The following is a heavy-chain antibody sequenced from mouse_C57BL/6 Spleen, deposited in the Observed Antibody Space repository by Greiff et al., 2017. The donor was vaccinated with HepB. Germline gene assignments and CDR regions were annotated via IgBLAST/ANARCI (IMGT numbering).Heavy chain of an antibody. CDR2: ISSGGSYT. J-gene: IGHJ4*01. V-gene: IGHV5-6*01. Sequence: EVQLVESGGDLVKPGGSLKLSCAASGFTFSSYGMSWVRQTPDKRLEWVATISSGGSYTYYPDSVKGRFTISRDNAKNTLYLQMSSLKSEDTAMYYCARHEGAMDYWGQGTSVTVSS. CDR3: ARHEGAMDY. CDR1: GFTFSSYG.